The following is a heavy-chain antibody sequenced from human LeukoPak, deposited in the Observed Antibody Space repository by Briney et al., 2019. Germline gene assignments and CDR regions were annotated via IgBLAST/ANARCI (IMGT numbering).Heavy chain of an antibody. Sequence: PSETLSLTCAVYGGSFSGYYWSWIRQPPGKGLEWIGEINHSGSTNYNPSLKSRATISVDTSKNQFSLKLSSVTAADTAVYYCARGRWGYCSSTSCHGTAFDIWGQGTMVTVSS. CDR3: ARGRWGYCSSTSCHGTAFDI. V-gene: IGHV4-34*01. J-gene: IGHJ3*02. CDR2: INHSGST. D-gene: IGHD2-2*01. CDR1: GGSFSGYY.